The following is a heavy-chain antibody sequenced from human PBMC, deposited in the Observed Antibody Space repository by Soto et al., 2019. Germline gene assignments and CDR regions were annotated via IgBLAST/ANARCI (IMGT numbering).Heavy chain of an antibody. V-gene: IGHV1-58*01. CDR2: IVVGSGNT. D-gene: IGHD5-12*01. CDR3: AAGRLTRGYSGYETPSAFDI. CDR1: GFTFTSSA. J-gene: IGHJ3*02. Sequence: SVKVSCKASGFTFTSSAVQWVRQARGQRLEWIGWIVVGSGNTNYAQKFQERVTITRDMSTSTAYMELSSLRSEDTAVYYCAAGRLTRGYSGYETPSAFDIRGQGTMV.